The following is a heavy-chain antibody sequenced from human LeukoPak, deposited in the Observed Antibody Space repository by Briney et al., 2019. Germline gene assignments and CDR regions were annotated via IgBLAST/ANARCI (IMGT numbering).Heavy chain of an antibody. CDR2: IYNDANT. J-gene: IGHJ6*04. V-gene: IGHV3-53*01. CDR1: GFTVSTNH. Sequence: GGSLRLSCAVSGFTVSTNHMSWVRQAPGRGLEWVSVIYNDANTYYTDSVKGRFAISRDNSKNTVFLQMNSLRAEDTAVYYCARDREVVTAKAQMDVWGKGTTVTVSS. CDR3: ARDREVVTAKAQMDV. D-gene: IGHD2-21*02.